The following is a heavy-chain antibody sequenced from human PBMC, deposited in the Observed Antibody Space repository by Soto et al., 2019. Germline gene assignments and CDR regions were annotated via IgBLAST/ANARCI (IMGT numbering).Heavy chain of an antibody. D-gene: IGHD3-10*01. CDR3: ARGVSSFGSNYFDS. CDR1: GTSIRGYY. J-gene: IGHJ4*02. CDR2: IYYTGTT. Sequence: PSETLSLTCCVSGTSIRGYYWTWIRQPPGKGLEWIGYIYYTGTTKYNPSLKSRVTISVDTSKNQFSLRLNSVTAADTAVYYCARGVSSFGSNYFDSWGKGALVTVSS. V-gene: IGHV4-59*01.